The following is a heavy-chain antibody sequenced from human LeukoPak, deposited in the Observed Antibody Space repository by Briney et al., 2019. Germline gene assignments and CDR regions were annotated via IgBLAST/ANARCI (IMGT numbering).Heavy chain of an antibody. Sequence: GRSLRLSCAASGFTFSSYGRHWVRQAPGKGLEWVAVISYDGSNKYYADSVKGRFTISRDNSKNTLYLQMNSLRAEDTAVYYCAKDLDKRAFDIWGQGTMVTVSS. CDR3: AKDLDKRAFDI. D-gene: IGHD3-9*01. J-gene: IGHJ3*02. V-gene: IGHV3-30*18. CDR2: ISYDGSNK. CDR1: GFTFSSYG.